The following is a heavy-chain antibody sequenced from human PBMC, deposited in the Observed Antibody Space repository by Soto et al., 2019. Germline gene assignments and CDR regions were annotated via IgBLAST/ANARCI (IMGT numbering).Heavy chain of an antibody. D-gene: IGHD3-22*01. CDR2: IAYDGSKT. V-gene: IGHV3-30*03. CDR3: ARWVGGSMFDNSGKYDS. J-gene: IGHJ5*01. Sequence: QVQLVESGGGVVQPGRSLRLTCAASGFTFSSNGMHWVRQARGKGLEWVALIAYDGSKTYYGDSVRGRFTISRDNSENTLFLQMNSLRAEDTAVYHCARWVGGSMFDNSGKYDSWGQGTLVTVSS. CDR1: GFTFSSNG.